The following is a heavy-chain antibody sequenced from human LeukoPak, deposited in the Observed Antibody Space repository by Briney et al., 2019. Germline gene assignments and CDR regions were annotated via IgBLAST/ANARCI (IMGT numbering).Heavy chain of an antibody. CDR2: IYTSGST. V-gene: IGHV4-61*02. J-gene: IGHJ4*02. D-gene: IGHD6-19*01. CDR3: ARAKQWLPFDY. Sequence: SGTLSLTCTVSGGSISTGSHYWSWIRQPAGKGLEWIGRIYTSGSTNYNPSLKSRVTISVDTSKNQFSLNVSSVTAADTAVYYCARAKQWLPFDYWGQGTLVTVSS. CDR1: GGSISTGSHY.